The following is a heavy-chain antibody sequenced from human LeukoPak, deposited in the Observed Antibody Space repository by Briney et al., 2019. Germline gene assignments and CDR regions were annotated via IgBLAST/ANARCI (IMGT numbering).Heavy chain of an antibody. CDR2: IYYSGST. J-gene: IGHJ4*02. V-gene: IGHV4-59*01. CDR3: ARGPHCGGDCYPFDY. CDR1: GGSISSYY. D-gene: IGHD2-21*02. Sequence: SETLSLTCTGSGGSISSYYWSWIRQPPGKGLEWIGYIYYSGSTNYNPSLKSRVTISVDTSKNQFSLKLSSVTAADTAVYYCARGPHCGGDCYPFDYWGQGTLVTVSS.